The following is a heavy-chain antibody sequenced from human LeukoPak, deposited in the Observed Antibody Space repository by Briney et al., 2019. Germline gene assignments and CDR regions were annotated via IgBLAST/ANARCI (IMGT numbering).Heavy chain of an antibody. Sequence: PSETLSLTCTVSGYSISSGYYWGWIRQPPGKGLEWIGSIYHSGSTYYNPSLKSRVTISVDTSKNQFSLKLSSVTAADTAVYYCARVGRSGYCSGGSCYSPYNWFDPWGQGTLVTVSS. CDR3: ARVGRSGYCSGGSCYSPYNWFDP. CDR2: IYHSGST. V-gene: IGHV4-38-2*02. J-gene: IGHJ5*02. CDR1: GYSISSGYY. D-gene: IGHD2-15*01.